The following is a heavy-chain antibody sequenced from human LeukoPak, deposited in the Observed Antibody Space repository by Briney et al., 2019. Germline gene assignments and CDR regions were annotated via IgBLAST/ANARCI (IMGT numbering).Heavy chain of an antibody. CDR2: IYYSGSP. CDR3: ARGDPADFDY. Sequence: NPSETLSLTCTASGGSISRGGYYWSWIRQRPGKGLEWIGFIYYSGSPNYNPSLKSRGTISVDTSKNQFSLKLPSVTVADTAVYYCARGDPADFDYWGQGTLVTVSS. CDR1: GGSISRGGYY. V-gene: IGHV4-31*03. J-gene: IGHJ4*02.